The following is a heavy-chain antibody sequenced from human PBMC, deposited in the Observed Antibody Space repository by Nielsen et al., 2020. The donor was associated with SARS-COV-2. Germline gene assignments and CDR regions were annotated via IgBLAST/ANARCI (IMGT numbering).Heavy chain of an antibody. Sequence: GESLKISCAASGFTFSSYAMHWVRQAPGKGLEWVAVIWYDGGNEYYADSVKGRFTISRDNSKNTLYVQMNSLRAEDTAVYFCAKRSVYMEYFDHWGQGTLVTVSS. CDR2: IWYDGGNE. CDR3: AKRSVYMEYFDH. V-gene: IGHV3-33*06. CDR1: GFTFSSYA. D-gene: IGHD5-18*01. J-gene: IGHJ1*01.